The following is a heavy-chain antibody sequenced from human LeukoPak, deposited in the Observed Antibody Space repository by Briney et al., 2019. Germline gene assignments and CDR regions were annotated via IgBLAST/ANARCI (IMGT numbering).Heavy chain of an antibody. V-gene: IGHV3-21*01. CDR3: ARGGAGYDFWSGYYTIPPDAFDI. CDR2: ISSSSSYI. Sequence: PGGSLRPSCAASGFTFSSYSMNWVRQAPGKGLEWVSSISSSSSYIYYADSVKGRFTISRDNAKNSLYLQMNSLRAEDTAVYYCARGGAGYDFWSGYYTIPPDAFDIWGQGTMVTVSS. D-gene: IGHD3-3*01. J-gene: IGHJ3*02. CDR1: GFTFSSYS.